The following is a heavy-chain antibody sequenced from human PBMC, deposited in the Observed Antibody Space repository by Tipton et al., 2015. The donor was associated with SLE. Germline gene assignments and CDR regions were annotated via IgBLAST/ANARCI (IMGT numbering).Heavy chain of an antibody. CDR1: GGSISPYY. D-gene: IGHD5-18*01. CDR3: ARAGYSYDSGYYFDH. CDR2: IYYSGST. V-gene: IGHV4-59*01. J-gene: IGHJ4*02. Sequence: TLSLTCTVPGGSISPYYWTWVRQPPGKGLEWIGFIYYSGSTNYNPSLKSRVTIPLDTSKNQFSLKLSSMTAADTAVYYCARAGYSYDSGYYFDHWGQGTLVTVSS.